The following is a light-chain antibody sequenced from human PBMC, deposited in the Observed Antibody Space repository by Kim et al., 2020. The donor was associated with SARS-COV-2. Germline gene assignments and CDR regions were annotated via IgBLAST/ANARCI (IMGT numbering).Light chain of an antibody. Sequence: SVSPGQTGSITCSGDKLGDKYACLYQQKPGQSPVLVIYQDSKRPSGIPERFSGSNSGNTATLTISGTQAMDEADYYCQAWDSSTVVFGGGTQLTVL. CDR3: QAWDSSTVV. V-gene: IGLV3-1*01. CDR1: KLGDKY. J-gene: IGLJ2*01. CDR2: QDS.